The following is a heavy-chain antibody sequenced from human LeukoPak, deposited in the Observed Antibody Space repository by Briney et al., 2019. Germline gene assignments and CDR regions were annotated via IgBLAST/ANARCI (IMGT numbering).Heavy chain of an antibody. CDR1: GGSISSSSYY. CDR3: ARLRRSRLAEFDY. CDR2: ISHSGST. Sequence: SETLSLTCTVSGGSISSSSYYWAWIRQPPGKGLKWIGSISHSGSTYYNPSLKSRVTISVDTSKNQFSLKLSSLTAADTAVYYCARLRRSRLAEFDYWGQGTLVTVSS. D-gene: IGHD3-3*02. J-gene: IGHJ4*02. V-gene: IGHV4-39*07.